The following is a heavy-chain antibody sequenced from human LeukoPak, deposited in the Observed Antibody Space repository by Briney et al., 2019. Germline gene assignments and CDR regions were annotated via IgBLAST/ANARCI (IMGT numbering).Heavy chain of an antibody. J-gene: IGHJ4*02. V-gene: IGHV4-59*01. D-gene: IGHD3-9*01. CDR2: IFYSGST. CDR3: ARAVSVDWLLSFFDY. Sequence: SKTLSLTCTVSGGSISSYYWSWIRQPPGKGLEWIGYIFYSGSTNYNPSLKSRVSISVDTSKNQFSLKLSSVTAADTAVYYCARAVSVDWLLSFFDYWGQGTLVTVSS. CDR1: GGSISSYY.